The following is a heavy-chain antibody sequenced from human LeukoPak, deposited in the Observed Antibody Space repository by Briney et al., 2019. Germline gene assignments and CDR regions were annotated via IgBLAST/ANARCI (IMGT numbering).Heavy chain of an antibody. J-gene: IGHJ4*02. CDR3: AKGARNYTSAFFGS. Sequence: SGGSLRLSCAASGFIFSSFAMNWVRRAPGKGLEWVSGLSSTGLTTYYTPAVKGRFTISRDNSKNILYLDMNTLRAEDTAVYYCAKGARNYTSAFFGSWGQGTQVTVSS. CDR1: GFIFSSFA. V-gene: IGHV3-23*01. D-gene: IGHD3-3*01. CDR2: LSSTGLTT.